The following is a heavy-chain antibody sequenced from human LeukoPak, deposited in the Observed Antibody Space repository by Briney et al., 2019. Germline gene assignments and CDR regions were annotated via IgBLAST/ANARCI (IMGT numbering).Heavy chain of an antibody. Sequence: PSETLSLTCTVSGGSISSYYWSWIRQPPGKGLEWIGEINHSGSTNYNPSLKSRVTISVDTSKNQFSLKLSSVTAADTAVYYCAREKLVCIIVGVWYYFDYWGQGPLVPVSS. CDR3: AREKLVCIIVGVWYYFDY. CDR2: INHSGST. V-gene: IGHV4-34*01. J-gene: IGHJ4*02. D-gene: IGHD3-22*01. CDR1: GGSISSYY.